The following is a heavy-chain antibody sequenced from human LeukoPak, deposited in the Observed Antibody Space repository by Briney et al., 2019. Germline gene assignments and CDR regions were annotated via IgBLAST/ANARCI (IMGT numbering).Heavy chain of an antibody. CDR2: INHSGST. Sequence: SETLSLTCAVYDGSFSGYSWTWIRQPPGKGLEWIGEINHSGSTNYNPSLKSRVTISGDTSKNQFSLTLSSVTAADTAVYYCARASYSYDINGWVPFDYWGQGTLVTVSS. CDR1: DGSFSGYS. J-gene: IGHJ4*02. CDR3: ARASYSYDINGWVPFDY. V-gene: IGHV4-34*01. D-gene: IGHD3-22*01.